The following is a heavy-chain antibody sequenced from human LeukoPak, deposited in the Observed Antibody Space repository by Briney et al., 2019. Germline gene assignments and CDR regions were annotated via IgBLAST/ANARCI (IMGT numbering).Heavy chain of an antibody. CDR2: ISGSGGST. J-gene: IGHJ5*02. V-gene: IGHV3-23*01. D-gene: IGHD2-2*01. Sequence: QPGGSLRLSCAASGFTFSRYAMSWVRQAPGKGLEWVSVISGSGGSTYYADSVKGRFTISRDNSKNTLYLQMNSLRAEDTAVYYCAKGPDQLPAADNWFDPWGQGTLVTVSS. CDR3: AKGPDQLPAADNWFDP. CDR1: GFTFSRYA.